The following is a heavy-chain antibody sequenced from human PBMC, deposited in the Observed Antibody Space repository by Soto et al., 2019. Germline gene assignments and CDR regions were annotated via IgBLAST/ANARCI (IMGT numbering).Heavy chain of an antibody. CDR1: GFTFSSYA. V-gene: IGHV3-64*01. J-gene: IGHJ4*02. CDR2: ISSNGGST. Sequence: GGSLRLSCAASGFTFSSYAMHWVRQAPGKGLEYVSAISSNGGSTYYANSVKGRFTISRDNSKNTLYLQMGSLRAEDMAVYYCARVGDSLGMIVGLPDYWGQGTLVTASS. D-gene: IGHD3-22*01. CDR3: ARVGDSLGMIVGLPDY.